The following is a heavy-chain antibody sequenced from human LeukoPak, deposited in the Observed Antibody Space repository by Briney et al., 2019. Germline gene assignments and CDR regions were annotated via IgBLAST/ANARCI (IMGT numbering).Heavy chain of an antibody. CDR1: GFTFDDYA. J-gene: IGHJ4*02. V-gene: IGHV3-9*01. Sequence: GRSLRLSCAASGFTFDDYAVHWVRQAPGKGLEWVSGINWNSGSIGYVDSVKGRFTISRGNAKNSLYLQMNSLRAEDTALYYCAKASSYFYDSSGPLNWGQGTQVTVSS. D-gene: IGHD3-22*01. CDR2: INWNSGSI. CDR3: AKASSYFYDSSGPLN.